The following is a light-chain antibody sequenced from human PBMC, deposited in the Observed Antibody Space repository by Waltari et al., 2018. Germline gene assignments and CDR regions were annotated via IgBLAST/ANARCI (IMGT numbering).Light chain of an antibody. J-gene: IGKJ1*01. Sequence: DIVMTQFPDSLAVSLGERATINCKSSQSVLYSSNRQNYLAWYQQKPGQPPKLLIYWASTRESGVPDRFSGSESGTDFTLTISSLQAEDVAVYYCQQYYSTPWTFGQGTKVEIK. CDR1: QSVLYSSNRQNY. V-gene: IGKV4-1*01. CDR3: QQYYSTPWT. CDR2: WAS.